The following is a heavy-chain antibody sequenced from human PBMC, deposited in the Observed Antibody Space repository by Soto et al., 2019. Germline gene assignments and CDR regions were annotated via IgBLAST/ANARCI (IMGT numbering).Heavy chain of an antibody. CDR3: ARAGDYGDYSDY. D-gene: IGHD4-17*01. V-gene: IGHV5-10-1*01. J-gene: IGHJ4*02. CDR2: IDPRDSHI. CDR1: GYDFINYW. Sequence: PGESLKISCKGSGYDFINYWISWVRHTPGKGLEWMGRIDPRDSHINYGPSFEGHVSISADNSISTAYLQWSSLRASDTAVYYCARAGDYGDYSDYWGQGTLVTVSS.